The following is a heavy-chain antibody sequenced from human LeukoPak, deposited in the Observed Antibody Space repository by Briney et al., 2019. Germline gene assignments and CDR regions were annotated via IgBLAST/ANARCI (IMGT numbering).Heavy chain of an antibody. J-gene: IGHJ4*02. CDR1: GFTFSSYG. Sequence: PGRSLRLSCAASGFTFSSYGMHWVRQAPGQGLEWMGIIKPSGGSTSYAQKFQGRVTMTTDTSTSTVYMELSSLRSEDAAVYYCARGNPGDSGYYYVLDYWGQGTLITVSS. CDR2: IKPSGGST. D-gene: IGHD3-22*01. CDR3: ARGNPGDSGYYYVLDY. V-gene: IGHV1-46*01.